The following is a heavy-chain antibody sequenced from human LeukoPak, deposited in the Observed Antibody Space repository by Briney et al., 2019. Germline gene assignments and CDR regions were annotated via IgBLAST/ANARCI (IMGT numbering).Heavy chain of an antibody. V-gene: IGHV3-9*01. CDR3: ASRSGSY. CDR1: GFTFDDYA. D-gene: IGHD3-10*01. J-gene: IGHJ4*02. Sequence: PGGSLRLSCAASGFTFDDYAMHWVRQAPGKGLEWVSGITWNSDNIEYVDSVKGRFTISRDNAKNSLYLQMNSLRAEDTAVYYCASRSGSYWGQGTLVTVSS. CDR2: ITWNSDNI.